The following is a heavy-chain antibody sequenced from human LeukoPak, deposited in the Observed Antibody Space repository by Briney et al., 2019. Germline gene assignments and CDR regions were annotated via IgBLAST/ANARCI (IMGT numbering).Heavy chain of an antibody. CDR3: ARADYDILTGYYTDYYYGMDV. D-gene: IGHD3-9*01. CDR2: VDIDGSTT. J-gene: IGHJ6*02. Sequence: RSGGSLRLSCAASGFAFSNYWMHWVRQAPGKGLVWVSRVDIDGSTTTYADSVKGRFTISRDNAKNSLYLQMNNLRAEDTAVYYCARADYDILTGYYTDYYYGMDVWGQGTTVTVSS. CDR1: GFAFSNYW. V-gene: IGHV3-74*01.